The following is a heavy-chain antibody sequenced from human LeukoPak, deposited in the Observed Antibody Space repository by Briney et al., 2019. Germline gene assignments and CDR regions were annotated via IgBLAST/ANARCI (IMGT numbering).Heavy chain of an antibody. Sequence: GGSLRLSCAASGFTFSSYGMHWVRQAPGKGLEWVAVISYDGSNKYYADSVKGRFTISRDNSKNTLYLQMNSLRAEDTAVYYCAKWGDYWGQGTLVTVSS. D-gene: IGHD3-16*01. J-gene: IGHJ4*02. CDR3: AKWGDY. CDR1: GFTFSSYG. V-gene: IGHV3-30*18. CDR2: ISYDGSNK.